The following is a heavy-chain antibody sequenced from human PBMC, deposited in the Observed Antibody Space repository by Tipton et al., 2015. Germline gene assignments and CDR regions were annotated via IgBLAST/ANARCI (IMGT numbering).Heavy chain of an antibody. J-gene: IGHJ4*02. CDR1: AYSISSDYY. CDR3: ACQDYDSLTRDYQTVDY. V-gene: IGHV4-38-2*01. Sequence: PGLVKPSETLSLTCAVSAYSISSDYYWGWIRQPPGKGLEWIGSISHSGNTYYNPSLKSRVTMSRDTSKNQFSLKLTSVTAADTAVYYCACQDYDSLTRDYQTVDYWGQGILVTVSS. D-gene: IGHD3-9*01. CDR2: ISHSGNT.